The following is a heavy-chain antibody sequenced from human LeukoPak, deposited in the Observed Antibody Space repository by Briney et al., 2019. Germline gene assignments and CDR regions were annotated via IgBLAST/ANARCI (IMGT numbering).Heavy chain of an antibody. CDR3: VRGLSGDHAWLDV. J-gene: IGHJ6*02. CDR1: GGSFSGYY. CDR2: ITHSGST. Sequence: SETLTLSCAAYGGSFSGYYWSWIRQPPGKGLEWVGEITHSGSTRYNPSLKSRVSTSADTSDNQMSLRLSSVTAADTAVYYCVRGLSGDHAWLDVWGQGTTVTVSS. D-gene: IGHD2-21*02. V-gene: IGHV4-34*01.